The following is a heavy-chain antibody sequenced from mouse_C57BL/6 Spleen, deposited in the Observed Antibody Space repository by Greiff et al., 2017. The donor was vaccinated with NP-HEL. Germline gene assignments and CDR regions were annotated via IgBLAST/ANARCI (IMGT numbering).Heavy chain of an antibody. V-gene: IGHV1-64*01. CDR1: GYTFTSYW. J-gene: IGHJ4*01. D-gene: IGHD4-1*01. CDR2: IHPNSGST. Sequence: QVQLQQPGAELVKPGASVKLSCKASGYTFTSYWMHWVKQRPGQGLEWIGMIHPNSGSTNYNEKFKSKATLTVDKSSSTAYMQLSSLTSEDSAVYYCARWERDYYAMDYWGQGTSVTVSS. CDR3: ARWERDYYAMDY.